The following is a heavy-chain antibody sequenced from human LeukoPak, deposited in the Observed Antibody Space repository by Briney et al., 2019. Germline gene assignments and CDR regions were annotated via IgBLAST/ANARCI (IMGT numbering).Heavy chain of an antibody. D-gene: IGHD1-26*01. Sequence: PGGSLRLSCAASGFTFSSYAMHWVRQAPGKGLEWVAVISYDGSNIYYADSVKGRFTISRDNSKNTLYLQMNSLRAEDTAVYYCARGPGSRGAFDIWGQGTMVTVSS. CDR1: GFTFSSYA. J-gene: IGHJ3*02. V-gene: IGHV3-30-3*01. CDR3: ARGPGSRGAFDI. CDR2: ISYDGSNI.